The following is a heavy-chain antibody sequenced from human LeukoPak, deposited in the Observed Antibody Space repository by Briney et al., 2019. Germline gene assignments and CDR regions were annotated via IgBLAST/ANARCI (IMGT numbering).Heavy chain of an antibody. Sequence: ASVKVSCKASGYTFTGYYMLWVRQAPGQGLEWMGWINPNSGGTNYAQKFQGRVTMTRDTSISTAYMELSRLRSDDTAVYYCARPYGSGSYDWFDPWGQGTLVTVSS. CDR1: GYTFTGYY. CDR2: INPNSGGT. V-gene: IGHV1-2*02. D-gene: IGHD3-10*01. CDR3: ARPYGSGSYDWFDP. J-gene: IGHJ5*02.